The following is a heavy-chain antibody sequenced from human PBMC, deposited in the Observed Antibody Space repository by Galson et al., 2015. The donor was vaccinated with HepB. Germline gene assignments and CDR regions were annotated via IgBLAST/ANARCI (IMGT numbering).Heavy chain of an antibody. J-gene: IGHJ4*02. D-gene: IGHD1-14*01. Sequence: ETLSLTCTVSGGSISSSSYYWGWIRQPPGKGLEWIGSIYYSGSTYYNPSLKSRVTISVDTSKNQFSLKLSSVTAADTAVYYCASTQTSNTEWGQGTLVTVSS. CDR3: ASTQTSNTE. V-gene: IGHV4-39*01. CDR1: GGSISSSSYY. CDR2: IYYSGST.